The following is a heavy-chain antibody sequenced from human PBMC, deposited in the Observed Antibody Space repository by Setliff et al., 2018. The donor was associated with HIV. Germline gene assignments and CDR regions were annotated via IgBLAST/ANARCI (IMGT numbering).Heavy chain of an antibody. D-gene: IGHD3-16*01. CDR2: IYSSGTT. CDR3: VRETLYSYADV. Sequence: SETLSLTCRVSGGSISRGGYYWTWVRHHPGKALEWIGYIYSSGTTYYNPSLKGRILMSVDVSRNEFSLTLRSVIAADTAIYYCVRETLYSYADVWGKGTTVTVSS. J-gene: IGHJ6*04. CDR1: GGSISRGGYY. V-gene: IGHV4-31*03.